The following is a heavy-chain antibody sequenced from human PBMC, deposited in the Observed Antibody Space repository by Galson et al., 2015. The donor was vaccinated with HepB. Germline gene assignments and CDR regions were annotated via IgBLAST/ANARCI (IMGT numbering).Heavy chain of an antibody. V-gene: IGHV5-51*01. Sequence: QSGAEVKKPGESLKISCKGYGYTFATYWIGWVRQMPGKGLEWMGIIYPGDSDTRYSPSFEGQVTISADKSISTAYLQWSSLKASDTAMYYCARHPVGGQLVIDYWGQGTLVTVSS. CDR3: ARHPVGGQLVIDY. CDR2: IYPGDSDT. CDR1: GYTFATYW. D-gene: IGHD6-13*01. J-gene: IGHJ4*02.